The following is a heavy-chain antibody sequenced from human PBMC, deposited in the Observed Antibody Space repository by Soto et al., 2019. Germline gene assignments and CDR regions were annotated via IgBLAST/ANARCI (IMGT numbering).Heavy chain of an antibody. J-gene: IGHJ4*02. D-gene: IGHD3-3*01. V-gene: IGHV1-69*06. CDR1: GATFSSYD. CDR3: AKTFGGSWYYFDY. CDR2: INTIFVTA. Sequence: ASVKVSWNTSGATFSSYDVSWVRQAPGQVLESMGAINTIFVTARYAQKFHGRNTITADKPTSTADMEPSSQSSEETFVYYWAKTFGGSWYYFDYWGQGTLVTVSS.